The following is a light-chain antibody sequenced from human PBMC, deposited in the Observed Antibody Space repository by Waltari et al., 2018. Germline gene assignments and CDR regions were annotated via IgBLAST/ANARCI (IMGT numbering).Light chain of an antibody. CDR2: GND. V-gene: IGLV3-19*01. CDR3: SSRNGRANQVV. Sequence: SSELTQDPGVSVALGQTIRFTCQGDSLRTSYASWYQLKPGQAPVLVIYGNDKRPSGIPDRISGYSAGTTSSLTSTGARAEDEADYYCSSRNGRANQVVFAGGTKVTVL. CDR1: SLRTSY. J-gene: IGLJ3*02.